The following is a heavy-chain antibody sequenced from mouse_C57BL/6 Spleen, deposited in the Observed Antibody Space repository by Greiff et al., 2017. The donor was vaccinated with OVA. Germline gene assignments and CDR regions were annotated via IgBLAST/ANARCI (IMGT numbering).Heavy chain of an antibody. CDR3: ATHYYASSYP. J-gene: IGHJ2*01. CDR2: ITPSNGGT. CDR1: GYTLTSSW. V-gene: IGHV1-53*01. D-gene: IGHD1-1*01. Sequence: VQLQQPGTDLVKPGASVKLSCKASGYTLTSSWMHWVKQRPGQGLEWIGNITPSNGGTYYNEKFQSKATLTVDKTTSTSYMQISRLTSEDSAVYYCATHYYASSYPWGQGTTLTVSS.